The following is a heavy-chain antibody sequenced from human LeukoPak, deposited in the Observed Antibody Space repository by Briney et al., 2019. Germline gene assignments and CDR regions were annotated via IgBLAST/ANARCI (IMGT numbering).Heavy chain of an antibody. V-gene: IGHV3-21*01. CDR3: ARDLTDDFWSGYHFDS. J-gene: IGHJ4*02. D-gene: IGHD3-3*01. CDR2: ISKTTANI. Sequence: GGSLRLSCVASGFTFRSYNMNWVRQAPGKGLEWVSFISKTTANIYYGDAVKGRFTISGDNAKNSLYLQMNSLRAEDTAVYYCARDLTDDFWSGYHFDSWGQGTLVTVSS. CDR1: GFTFRSYN.